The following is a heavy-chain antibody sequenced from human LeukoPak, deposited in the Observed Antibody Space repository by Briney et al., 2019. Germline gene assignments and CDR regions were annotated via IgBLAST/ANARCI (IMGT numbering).Heavy chain of an antibody. V-gene: IGHV3-30*04. CDR1: GFTFSSYA. CDR3: AKVGGDYYDSSGYPEYFQH. D-gene: IGHD3-22*01. CDR2: ISYDGSNK. Sequence: GGSLRLSCAASGFTFSSYAMHWVRQAPGKGLEWVAVISYDGSNKYYADSVKGRFTISRDNSKNTLYLQMNSLRAEDTAVYYCAKVGGDYYDSSGYPEYFQHWGQGTLVTVSS. J-gene: IGHJ1*01.